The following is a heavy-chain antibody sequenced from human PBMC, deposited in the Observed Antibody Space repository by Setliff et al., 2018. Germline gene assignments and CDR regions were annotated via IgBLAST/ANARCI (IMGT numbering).Heavy chain of an antibody. CDR3: TTGPRDSRNYMTWLDS. J-gene: IGHJ5*01. D-gene: IGHD4-4*01. CDR1: GITFKNAW. Sequence: GGSLRLSCSVSGITFKNAWMTWVRQAPGKGPGWVGRIKSSREGATSDYGAPAKGRFTISRDDSKNMIYLQMNNLKSDDTGFYYCTTGPRDSRNYMTWLDSWGQGTLVTVSS. CDR2: IKSSREGATS. V-gene: IGHV3-15*01.